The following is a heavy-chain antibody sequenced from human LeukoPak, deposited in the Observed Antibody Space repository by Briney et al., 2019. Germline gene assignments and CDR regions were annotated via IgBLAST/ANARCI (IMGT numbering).Heavy chain of an antibody. CDR1: GFTFSSYW. CDR2: IKQDGSEK. Sequence: GGSLRLSCAASGFTFSSYWTRWVRQAPGKGLEWVANIKQDGSEKNYVDSVKGRFTISRDNFKNTLYLQMNSLRAEDTAVYYCARVTSRDPLHYWGQGTLVTVSS. V-gene: IGHV3-7*03. J-gene: IGHJ4*02. D-gene: IGHD2-21*02. CDR3: ARVTSRDPLHY.